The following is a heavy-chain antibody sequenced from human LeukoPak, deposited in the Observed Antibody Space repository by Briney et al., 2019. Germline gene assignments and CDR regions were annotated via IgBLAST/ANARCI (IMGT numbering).Heavy chain of an antibody. CDR2: INHSGST. CDR3: ARLLAEAGYFNYFDY. J-gene: IGHJ4*02. V-gene: IGHV4-34*01. Sequence: SETLSLTCAVYGGSFSGYYWSWIRQPPGKGLEWIGEINHSGSTNYNPSLKSRVTISVDTSKNQFSLKLSSVTAADTAVYYCARLLAEAGYFNYFDYWGQGTLVTVSS. CDR1: GGSFSGYY. D-gene: IGHD6-13*01.